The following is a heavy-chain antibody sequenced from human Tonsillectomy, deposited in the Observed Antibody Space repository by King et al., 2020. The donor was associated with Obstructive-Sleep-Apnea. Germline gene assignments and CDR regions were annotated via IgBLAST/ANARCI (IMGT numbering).Heavy chain of an antibody. Sequence: VQLVESGGGVVQPGRSLRLSCGASGFNFSNYGMHWVRQAPGKGREWVAVILYDGSNKYYADSGKGRLTIPRDNSKNTLELQMNSLRAEDTAVYYCAKGVGRKWGQGTLVTVSS. V-gene: IGHV3-33*06. D-gene: IGHD1-14*01. J-gene: IGHJ4*02. CDR3: AKGVGRK. CDR2: ILYDGSNK. CDR1: GFNFSNYG.